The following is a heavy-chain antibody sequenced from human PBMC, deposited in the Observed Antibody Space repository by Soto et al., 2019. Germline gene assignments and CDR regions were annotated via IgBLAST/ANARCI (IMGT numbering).Heavy chain of an antibody. CDR1: GYTLSSFG. D-gene: IGHD6-19*01. V-gene: IGHV1-3*01. CDR2: INAGNGNT. Sequence: QAQLVQSGAEVKKPGASVKVSCKASGYTLSSFGIHWVRQAPGQRLEWMGWINAGNGNTKYSQKLQGRVTFSRDTSANTAYMEPTSLTSEHTAVYCCMITRQQWLVGDSWGQGSLVSVSS. J-gene: IGHJ4*02. CDR3: MITRQQWLVGDS.